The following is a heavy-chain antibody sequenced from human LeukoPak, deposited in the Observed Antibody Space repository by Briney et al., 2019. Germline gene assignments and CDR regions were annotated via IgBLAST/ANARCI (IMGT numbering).Heavy chain of an antibody. V-gene: IGHV3-15*01. CDR2: IKSETDGGTT. CDR3: TTGPRIVVDYY. CDR1: GFTFSNAW. D-gene: IGHD3-22*01. Sequence: GGSLRLSCAASGFTFSNAWMSWVRQAPGKGLEWVGRIKSETDGGTTDYAAPVKGRFTISRDDSKNTLYLQMNSLKTEDTAVYYCTTGPRIVVDYYWGQGTLVTVSS. J-gene: IGHJ4*02.